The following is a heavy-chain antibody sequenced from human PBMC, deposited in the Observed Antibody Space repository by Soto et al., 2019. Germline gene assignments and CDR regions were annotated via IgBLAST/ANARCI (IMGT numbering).Heavy chain of an antibody. D-gene: IGHD5-12*01. Sequence: QVQLQQWGAGLLKPSETLSLTCAVYGGSFSGYYWSWIRQPPGKGLEWIGEINHSGSTNYNPSLRSRVHIELHPPKHQSSLQLSSVSAADTAVYCCARRGYRGYAYWGQGTLVTVSS. CDR1: GGSFSGYY. CDR2: INHSGST. J-gene: IGHJ4*02. V-gene: IGHV4-34*01. CDR3: ARRGYRGYAY.